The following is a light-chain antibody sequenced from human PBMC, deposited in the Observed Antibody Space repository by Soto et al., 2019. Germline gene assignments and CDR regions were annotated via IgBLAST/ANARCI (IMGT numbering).Light chain of an antibody. Sequence: QSALTQPASVSGSPGQSITISCTGTSSDVGGYNYVSWYQQHPGKAPKRMIYDVSNRPSGVSNRFSGSKSGNTASLTISGLQAEDEADYYCSSYTSSSTLEAVFGGGTQLTVL. V-gene: IGLV2-14*01. CDR2: DVS. CDR3: SSYTSSSTLEAV. J-gene: IGLJ7*01. CDR1: SSDVGGYNY.